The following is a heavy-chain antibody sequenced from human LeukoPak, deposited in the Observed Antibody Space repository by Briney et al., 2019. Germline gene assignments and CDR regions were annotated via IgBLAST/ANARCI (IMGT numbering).Heavy chain of an antibody. CDR1: SDSIFTSNW. J-gene: IGHJ4*02. V-gene: IGHV4-4*02. CDR3: ARRSYYYDSSGYYY. Sequence: PSETLSLTCTVSSDSIFTSNWWSWVRQPPGKGLEWIGQIFHSGSTNYNPSLKSRVTISVDTSKNQFSLKLSSVTAADTAVYYCARRSYYYDSSGYYYWGQGTLVTVSS. D-gene: IGHD3-22*01. CDR2: IFHSGST.